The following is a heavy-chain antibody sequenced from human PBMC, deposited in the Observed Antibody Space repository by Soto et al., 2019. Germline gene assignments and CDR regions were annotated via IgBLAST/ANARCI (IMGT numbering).Heavy chain of an antibody. Sequence: SETLSLTCTVSGGSISSSSYYWGWIRQPPGKGLEWIGSIYYSGSTYYNPSLKSRVTISVDTSKNQFSLKLSSVTAADTAVYYFVRHHFDDFWSGYYRDYFDYWGQGTLVTVSS. CDR1: GGSISSSSYY. D-gene: IGHD3-3*01. V-gene: IGHV4-39*01. CDR3: VRHHFDDFWSGYYRDYFDY. CDR2: IYYSGST. J-gene: IGHJ4*02.